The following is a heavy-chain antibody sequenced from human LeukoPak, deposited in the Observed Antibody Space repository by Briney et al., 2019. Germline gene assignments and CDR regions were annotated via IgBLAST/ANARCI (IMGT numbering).Heavy chain of an antibody. V-gene: IGHV3-23*01. CDR1: GFTFSSYA. J-gene: IGHJ4*02. D-gene: IGHD1-26*01. CDR2: FSGSGGST. CDR3: AKVGLSGSYDAFDY. Sequence: GGSLRLSCAAYGFTFSSYAMRWVRQAPGKGLEWVFAFSGSGGSTYYADSVKGRFTISRDNSKNTLYLQMNSLRAEDTAVYYCAKVGLSGSYDAFDYWGQGTLVTVSS.